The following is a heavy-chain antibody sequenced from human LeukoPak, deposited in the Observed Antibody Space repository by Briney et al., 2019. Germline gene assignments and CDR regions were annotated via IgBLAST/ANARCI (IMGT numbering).Heavy chain of an antibody. D-gene: IGHD2-15*01. CDR2: IYYSGST. CDR1: GGSISRGGYC. J-gene: IGHJ5*02. V-gene: IGHV4-31*03. Sequence: SETLSLTCTVSGGSISRGGYCWSWIRQHPGKGLEWIGYIYYSGSTYYNPSLKTRVTISVDTSKNQFSLKLSSVTAAHTAVYYCARGGAIVRFDPWGQGTVVTVSS. CDR3: ARGGAIVRFDP.